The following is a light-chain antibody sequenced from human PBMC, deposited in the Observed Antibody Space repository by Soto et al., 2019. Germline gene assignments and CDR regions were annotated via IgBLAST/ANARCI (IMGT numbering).Light chain of an antibody. J-gene: IGKJ1*01. CDR1: QNVNSN. V-gene: IGKV3-15*01. CDR2: GAS. CDR3: HLYKNRPRT. Sequence: EIAMTQLPASLTVSPGERATLSCRASQNVNSNLAWYQQKPGQAPRFLIYGASTRATGIPARFSGSGSGTEFTLTISILQSEDFAVYYSHLYKNRPRTFCQGTKV.